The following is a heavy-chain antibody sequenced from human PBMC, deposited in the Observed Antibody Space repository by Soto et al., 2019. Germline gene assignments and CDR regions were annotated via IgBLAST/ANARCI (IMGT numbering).Heavy chain of an antibody. CDR1: GGSISSSNW. V-gene: IGHV4-4*02. J-gene: IGHJ4*02. D-gene: IGHD1-26*01. Sequence: PSETPSLTCAVSGGSISSSNWWGWGRQPPGKGLEWIGEIYHSGSTNYNPSLKSRVTISVDKSRNQFSLKLSSVAAADTAVYYCARVDSGSYYFDYWGQGTLVTVSS. CDR2: IYHSGST. CDR3: ARVDSGSYYFDY.